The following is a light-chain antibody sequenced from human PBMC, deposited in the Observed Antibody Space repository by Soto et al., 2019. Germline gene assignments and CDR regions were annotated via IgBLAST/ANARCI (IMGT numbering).Light chain of an antibody. CDR2: KAT. CDR1: QTIRSR. V-gene: IGKV1-5*03. Sequence: DIQMTQSPSSLSASVGDRVTITCRASQTIRSRLAWYQQKPGQAPKLLIYKATYLQTGVASRFSGSGPGTEFSPTNSSLQPDDFAAYYCQQSYSALPRTFGGGTKVEMK. J-gene: IGKJ4*01. CDR3: QQSYSALPRT.